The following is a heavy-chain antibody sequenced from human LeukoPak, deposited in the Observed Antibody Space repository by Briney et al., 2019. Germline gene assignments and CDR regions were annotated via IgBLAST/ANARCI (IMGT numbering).Heavy chain of an antibody. V-gene: IGHV1-18*01. CDR2: ISAYNGNT. Sequence: ASVKVSCKASGYTFTSYGISWVRQAPGQGLEGMGWISAYNGNTNYAQKLQGRVTMTTDTSTSTAYMELRSLRSDDTAVYYCARARLLWFGEPIPYYFDYWGQGTLVTVSS. J-gene: IGHJ4*02. CDR3: ARARLLWFGEPIPYYFDY. CDR1: GYTFTSYG. D-gene: IGHD3-10*01.